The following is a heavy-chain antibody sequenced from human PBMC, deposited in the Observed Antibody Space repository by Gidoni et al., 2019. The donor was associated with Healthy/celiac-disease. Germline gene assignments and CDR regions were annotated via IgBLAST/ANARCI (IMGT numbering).Heavy chain of an antibody. J-gene: IGHJ6*02. CDR1: GGSISSGSYY. V-gene: IGHV4-61*02. CDR2: IYTSGST. Sequence: QVQLQESGPGLVKPSPTLSFTCTVPGGSISSGSYYWSWIRQPAGKGLEWIGRIYTSGSTNYNPSLKSRVTISVDTSKNQFSLKLSSVTAADTAVYYCAREVGTGDPAYYYYYGMDVWGQGTTVTVSS. CDR3: AREVGTGDPAYYYYYGMDV. D-gene: IGHD7-27*01.